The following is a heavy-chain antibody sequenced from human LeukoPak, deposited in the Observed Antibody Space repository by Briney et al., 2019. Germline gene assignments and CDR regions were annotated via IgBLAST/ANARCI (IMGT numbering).Heavy chain of an antibody. J-gene: IGHJ4*02. Sequence: GGSLRLSCAASGFTFNNYWMNWVRQAPGKGLEWVANIKEDGSEKYYVDSVKGRFTISRDNAKNSLYLQLNSLRAEDTAVYYCERGSYSSFDHWGQGTLVTVPS. CDR1: GFTFNNYW. CDR3: ERGSYSSFDH. V-gene: IGHV3-7*04. CDR2: IKEDGSEK. D-gene: IGHD6-13*01.